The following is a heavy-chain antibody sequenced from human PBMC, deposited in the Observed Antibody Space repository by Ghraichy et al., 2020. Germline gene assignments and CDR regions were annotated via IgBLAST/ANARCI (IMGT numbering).Heavy chain of an antibody. Sequence: GGSLRLSCEGSGFSFSDYSMIWVRLTPRKALEWVSYITGSSITFFYTDSVKGRFTISRDNAKNSLSLQMNSLRAEDTAVYYCARLPLPRRAAVGDWYFDLWGRGTLVTVSS. CDR2: ITGSSITF. J-gene: IGHJ2*01. V-gene: IGHV3-48*01. D-gene: IGHD6-13*01. CDR1: GFSFSDYS. CDR3: ARLPLPRRAAVGDWYFDL.